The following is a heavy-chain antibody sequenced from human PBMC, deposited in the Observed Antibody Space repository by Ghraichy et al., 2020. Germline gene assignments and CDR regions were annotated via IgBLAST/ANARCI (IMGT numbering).Heavy chain of an antibody. Sequence: GGSLRLSCAASGFTFSSYSMHWVRQAPGRGLEWVEFIRYDGSDKFYVNSVKGRFTISRDNSKNTLYLQMNSLRVEDTAVYYCAKDGGSYSLDDYWGQGTLVTVSS. CDR3: AKDGGSYSLDDY. CDR1: GFTFSSYS. CDR2: IRYDGSDK. V-gene: IGHV3-30*02. D-gene: IGHD1-26*01. J-gene: IGHJ4*02.